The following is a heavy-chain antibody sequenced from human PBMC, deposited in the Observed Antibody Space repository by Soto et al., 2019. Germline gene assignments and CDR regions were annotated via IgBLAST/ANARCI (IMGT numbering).Heavy chain of an antibody. CDR3: ARDRANYYDSSGYPLHY. CDR1: GYTFTSYA. CDR2: INAGNGNT. V-gene: IGHV1-3*01. Sequence: ASVKVSCKASGYTFTSYAMHWVRQAPGQRLEWMGWINAGNGNTKYSQKFQGRVTITRDTSASTAYMELSSLRSEDTAIYYCARDRANYYDSSGYPLHYWGQGTLVTVSS. D-gene: IGHD3-22*01. J-gene: IGHJ4*02.